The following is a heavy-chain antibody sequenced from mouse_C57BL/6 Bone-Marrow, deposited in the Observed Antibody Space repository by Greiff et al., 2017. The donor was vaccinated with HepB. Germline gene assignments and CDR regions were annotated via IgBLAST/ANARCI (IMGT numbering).Heavy chain of an antibody. J-gene: IGHJ3*01. D-gene: IGHD2-2*01. Sequence: VQLKESEGGLVQPGSSMKLSCTASGFTFSDYYMAWVRQVPETGLEWVANINYDGSSTYYLDSLKSRFIISRDNAKNILYLQMSSLKSEDTATYYCARVHGYDGFFAYWGQGTLVTVSA. CDR2: INYDGSST. CDR3: ARVHGYDGFFAY. CDR1: GFTFSDYY. V-gene: IGHV5-16*01.